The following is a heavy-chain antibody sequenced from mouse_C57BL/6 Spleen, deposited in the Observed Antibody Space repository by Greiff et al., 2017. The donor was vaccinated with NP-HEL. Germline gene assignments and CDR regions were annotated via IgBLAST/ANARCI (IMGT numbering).Heavy chain of an antibody. CDR1: GFSLTSYG. J-gene: IGHJ1*03. D-gene: IGHD1-1*01. Sequence: QVQLKQSGPGLVQPSQCLSITCTVSGFSLTSYGVHWVRQSPGKGLEWMGVIWSGGSTDYYAAFMSRLSITKDNSKSQVFCKMNSLQADDTAIDYCAKKSVAHWYFDFWGTGTTVTVSS. CDR2: IWSGGST. V-gene: IGHV2-5*01. CDR3: AKKSVAHWYFDF.